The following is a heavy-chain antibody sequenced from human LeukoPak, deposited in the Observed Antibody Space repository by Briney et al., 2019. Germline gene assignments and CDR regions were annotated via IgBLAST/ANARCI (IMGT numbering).Heavy chain of an antibody. CDR1: GYTFTSYY. J-gene: IGHJ3*02. CDR3: AREAVVVPAAMRDAFDI. D-gene: IGHD2-2*01. Sequence: ASVKVSCKASGYTFTSYYMHWARQARGQGLEWMGIINPSGGSTSYAQKFQGRVTMTRDTSTSTVYMELSSLRSEDTAVYYCAREAVVVPAAMRDAFDIWGQGTMVTVSS. V-gene: IGHV1-46*01. CDR2: INPSGGST.